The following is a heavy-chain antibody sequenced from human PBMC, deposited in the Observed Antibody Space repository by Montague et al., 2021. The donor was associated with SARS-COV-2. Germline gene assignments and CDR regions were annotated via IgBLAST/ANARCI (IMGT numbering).Heavy chain of an antibody. CDR2: ISSSSSCI. D-gene: IGHD2-2*01. J-gene: IGHJ6*02. V-gene: IGHV3-21*01. CDR3: ARGKYQQLLYDTGMDV. CDR1: GFTFSSYS. Sequence: SLRLSCAASGFTFSSYSMNWVRQAPGKGLEWVSSISSSSSCIYYADSVKGRFTISRDNAKNTLYLQMNSLRADDTAVYYCARGKYQQLLYDTGMDVWGQGTTVTVSS.